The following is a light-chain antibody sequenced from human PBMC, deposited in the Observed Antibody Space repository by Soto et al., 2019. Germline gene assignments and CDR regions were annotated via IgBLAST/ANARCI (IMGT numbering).Light chain of an antibody. CDR1: SSDVGGYNY. J-gene: IGLJ2*01. V-gene: IGLV2-14*01. CDR3: SSYRSSSPSVV. Sequence: QSVLTQPASVSGSPGQSITISCTGTSSDVGGYNYVSWFQQHPGKAPKLMIYEVTNRPSGVSNRFSGSKSGNTASLTISGLQAEDEADYYCSSYRSSSPSVVFGGGTKLTVL. CDR2: EVT.